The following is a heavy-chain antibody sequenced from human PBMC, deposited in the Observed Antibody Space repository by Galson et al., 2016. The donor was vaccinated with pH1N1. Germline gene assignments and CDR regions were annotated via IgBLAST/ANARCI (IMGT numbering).Heavy chain of an antibody. D-gene: IGHD4-11*01. CDR1: GFSFSGYA. V-gene: IGHV3-30*03. CDR3: ARALLYSNFVSEY. CDR2: ISFDGTIK. J-gene: IGHJ4*02. Sequence: SLRLSCAASGFSFSGYAMHWVRQPPGKGLEWVAMISFDGTIKYSADSVKGRFTISRDNSKKTLYLQMNSLGHDDTAVYYCARALLYSNFVSEYWGLGTLVTVSS.